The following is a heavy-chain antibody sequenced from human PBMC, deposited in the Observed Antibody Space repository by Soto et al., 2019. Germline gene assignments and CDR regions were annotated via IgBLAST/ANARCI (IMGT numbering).Heavy chain of an antibody. V-gene: IGHV3-53*01. J-gene: IGHJ4*02. CDR3: ARDSVYYDSSGYYYFDY. Sequence: GGSLRLSCAASGFTVSSNYMSWVRQAPGKGLEWVSVIYSGGSTYYADSVKGRFTISRDNSKNTLYLQMNSLRAEDTAVYYCARDSVYYDSSGYYYFDYWGQGTLVTVSS. CDR2: IYSGGST. CDR1: GFTVSSNY. D-gene: IGHD3-22*01.